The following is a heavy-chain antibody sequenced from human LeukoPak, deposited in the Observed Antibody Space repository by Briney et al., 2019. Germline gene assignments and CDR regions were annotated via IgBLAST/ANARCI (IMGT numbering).Heavy chain of an antibody. CDR3: ARGAYYDYVWGSYRLSPDAFDI. Sequence: PSETLSLTCTVSGGSISSYYWSWIRQPPGKGLEWIGYIYYSGSTNYNPSLKSRVTISVDTSKNQFSLKLSSVTAADTAVYYCARGAYYDYVWGSYRLSPDAFDIWGQGTMVTVSS. CDR2: IYYSGST. J-gene: IGHJ3*02. V-gene: IGHV4-59*01. D-gene: IGHD3-16*02. CDR1: GGSISSYY.